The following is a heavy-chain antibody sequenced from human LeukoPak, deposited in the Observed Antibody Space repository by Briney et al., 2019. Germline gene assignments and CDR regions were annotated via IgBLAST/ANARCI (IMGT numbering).Heavy chain of an antibody. V-gene: IGHV4-59*01. Sequence: SETLSLTCTVSGGSISSYYWSWIRQPPGKGLEWIGYIYYSGSTNYNPSLKSRVTISVDTSKNQFSLKLSSVTAADTAVYYCARGPNPLWFGELSRGYFDYWGQGTLVTVSS. CDR1: GGSISSYY. CDR2: IYYSGST. CDR3: ARGPNPLWFGELSRGYFDY. D-gene: IGHD3-10*01. J-gene: IGHJ4*02.